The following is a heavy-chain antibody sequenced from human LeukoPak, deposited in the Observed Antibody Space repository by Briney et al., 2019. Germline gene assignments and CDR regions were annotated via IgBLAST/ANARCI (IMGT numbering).Heavy chain of an antibody. CDR3: AKDIYSGSFSGFDY. D-gene: IGHD1-26*01. Sequence: GGSLRLSCAASGFTFSSYWMHWVRQAPGQGLEWVSGISWNSGTIGYADSVKGRFTISRDNAKNSLYLQMNSLRAEDTALYYCAKDIYSGSFSGFDYWGQGILVTVSS. CDR1: GFTFSSYW. J-gene: IGHJ4*02. V-gene: IGHV3-9*01. CDR2: ISWNSGTI.